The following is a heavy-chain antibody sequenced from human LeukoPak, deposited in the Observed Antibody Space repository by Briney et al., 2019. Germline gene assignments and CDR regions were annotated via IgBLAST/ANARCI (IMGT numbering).Heavy chain of an antibody. J-gene: IGHJ4*02. CDR1: GFTFSSYW. CDR3: ARDAEGRRYSPQDY. D-gene: IGHD5-18*01. V-gene: IGHV3-7*01. Sequence: GSLRLSCAASGFTFSSYWMSWVRQAPGKGLQWVANIKLDGSENYYVDSVRGRFTISRDNAKNSVFLQMTSLRVDDTAVYYCARDAEGRRYSPQDYWGQGTLVTVSS. CDR2: IKLDGSEN.